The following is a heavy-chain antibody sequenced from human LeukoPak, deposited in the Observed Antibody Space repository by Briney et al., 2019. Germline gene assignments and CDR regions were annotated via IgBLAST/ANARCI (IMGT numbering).Heavy chain of an antibody. CDR1: GYTFTGYY. D-gene: IGHD5-12*01. CDR2: INPNSGGT. J-gene: IGHJ4*02. CDR3: ASAYSGYDPEGFDY. V-gene: IGHV1-2*02. Sequence: ASVKVSCKASGYTFTGYYMHWVRQAPRQGLEWMGWINPNSGGTNYAQKFQGRVTMTRDTSISTAYMELSRLRSDDTAVYYCASAYSGYDPEGFDYWGQGTLVTVSS.